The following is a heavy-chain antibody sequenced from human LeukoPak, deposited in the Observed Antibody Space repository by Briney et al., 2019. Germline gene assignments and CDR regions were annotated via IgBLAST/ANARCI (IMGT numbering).Heavy chain of an antibody. CDR2: IYSSGST. CDR1: GGSISSYY. CDR3: ARNPSYSYGPNHDAFDI. D-gene: IGHD5-18*01. V-gene: IGHV4-59*08. J-gene: IGHJ3*02. Sequence: SETLSLTCTVTGGSISSYYWSWIRQPPGKGLEWIGYIYSSGSTDYSPSLKSRVTISVDTSKNQFSLRLSSVTAADTAVYYCARNPSYSYGPNHDAFDIWGQGTMVTVSP.